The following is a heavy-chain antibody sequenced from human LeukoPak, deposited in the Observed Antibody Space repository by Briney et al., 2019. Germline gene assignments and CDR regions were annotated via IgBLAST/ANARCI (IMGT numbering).Heavy chain of an antibody. V-gene: IGHV1-2*02. Sequence: VASVEVSCKASGYTFTGYYMHWVRQAPGQGLEWMGWINPNSGGTNYAQKFQGRVTMTRDTSISTAYMELSRLRSDDTAVYYCARDYGSGYDSPSLFDYWGQGTLVTVSS. CDR3: ARDYGSGYDSPSLFDY. J-gene: IGHJ4*02. CDR2: INPNSGGT. CDR1: GYTFTGYY. D-gene: IGHD5-12*01.